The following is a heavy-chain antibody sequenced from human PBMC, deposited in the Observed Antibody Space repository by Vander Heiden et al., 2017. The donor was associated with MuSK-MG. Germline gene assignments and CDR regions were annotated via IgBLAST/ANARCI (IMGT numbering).Heavy chain of an antibody. CDR2: INQDGSAK. J-gene: IGHJ4*02. D-gene: IGHD2-15*01. CDR1: GFTFGPYW. Sequence: EVYLVESGGGLVQPGGSLRLSCAASGFTFGPYWMTWVRQAPGKGLDWVANINQDGSAKYYVDSVKGRFTNSRDNAKNSLYLQMNSLRAEDTAVYYCARDPLTRYCSGGTCYSDYWGQGTLVTVSS. V-gene: IGHV3-7*01. CDR3: ARDPLTRYCSGGTCYSDY.